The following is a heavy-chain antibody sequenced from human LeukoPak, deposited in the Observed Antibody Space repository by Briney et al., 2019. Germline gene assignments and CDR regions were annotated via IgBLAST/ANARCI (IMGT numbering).Heavy chain of an antibody. Sequence: GGSLRLSCVASGVTFSSYSMNWGRQAPGKGLEWGSFLYTGRGTAHADSVNGRFTISRDNSKNTLSLQMNSLRVEDTAIYYCTRSGYRHPYHFDSWGQGTLVTVSS. V-gene: IGHV3-53*01. CDR2: LYTGRGT. D-gene: IGHD3-22*01. CDR3: TRSGYRHPYHFDS. CDR1: GVTFSSYS. J-gene: IGHJ4*02.